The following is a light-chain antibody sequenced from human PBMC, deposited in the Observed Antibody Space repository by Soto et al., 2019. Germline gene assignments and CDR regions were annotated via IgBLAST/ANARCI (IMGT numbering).Light chain of an antibody. Sequence: DIQMTQSPSSLSASVGDRVTITCRASQSIGSYLNWYQQTPGKAPKLLIYTASSLQSGVPSRFSGSGSGTDFTLTISSLQPEDFATYYCQQSYSTPPTFGQGTMLEIK. J-gene: IGKJ2*01. CDR1: QSIGSY. V-gene: IGKV1-39*01. CDR2: TAS. CDR3: QQSYSTPPT.